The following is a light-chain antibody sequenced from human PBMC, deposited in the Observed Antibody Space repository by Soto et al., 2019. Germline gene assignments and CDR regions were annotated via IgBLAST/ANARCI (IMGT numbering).Light chain of an antibody. CDR3: QQYNSYWT. CDR2: DAS. Sequence: DIQMTQSPSTLSASVGDRVTITCRSSQSISSWLAWYQQKPGKAPKLLIYDASSLESGVPSRFSGSGSGTEYPLTISSLQPDDFAMYYCQQYNSYWTFGQGTKVEIK. V-gene: IGKV1-5*01. J-gene: IGKJ1*01. CDR1: QSISSW.